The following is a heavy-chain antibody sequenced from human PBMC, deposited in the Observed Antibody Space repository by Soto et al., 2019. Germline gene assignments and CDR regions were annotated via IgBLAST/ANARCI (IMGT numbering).Heavy chain of an antibody. CDR1: GFTFSSYA. CDR2: ISYDGSNK. V-gene: IGHV3-30-3*01. J-gene: IGHJ6*02. CDR3: ARDGPYVFWTSTDPTRDYYYGMDV. Sequence: QVQLVESGGGVVQPGRSLRLSCAASGFTFSSYAMHWVRQAPGKGLEWVAVISYDGSNKYYADSVKGRFTISRDNSKNTLYLQMNSLRGEDTAVYYCARDGPYVFWTSTDPTRDYYYGMDVWGQGTTVTVSS. D-gene: IGHD3-3*01.